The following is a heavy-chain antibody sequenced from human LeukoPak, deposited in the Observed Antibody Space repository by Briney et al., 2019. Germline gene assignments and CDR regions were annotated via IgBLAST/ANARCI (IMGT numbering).Heavy chain of an antibody. CDR1: GGSISGYY. J-gene: IGHJ4*02. Sequence: SETLSLTCTVSGGSISGYYWSWLRQPAGKGLEWIGRIYTSGSTNYNPSLKSRVTMSVDTSKNQFSLKLSSLTAADTAVYYCARYHSGGYFLDYWGQGTLVTVSS. CDR3: ARYHSGGYFLDY. V-gene: IGHV4-4*07. CDR2: IYTSGST. D-gene: IGHD3-22*01.